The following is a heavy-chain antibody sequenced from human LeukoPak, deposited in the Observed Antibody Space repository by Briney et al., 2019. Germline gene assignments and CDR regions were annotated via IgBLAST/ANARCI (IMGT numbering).Heavy chain of an antibody. D-gene: IGHD5-12*01. Sequence: SETLSLTCTVSGGSISSYYWSWIRQPPGKGLEWIGYICYSGSTNYNPSLKSRVTISVDTSKNQFSLKLSSVTAADTAVYYCARSYSGYDPYNWFDPWGQGTLVTVSS. V-gene: IGHV4-59*01. CDR2: ICYSGST. CDR3: ARSYSGYDPYNWFDP. J-gene: IGHJ5*02. CDR1: GGSISSYY.